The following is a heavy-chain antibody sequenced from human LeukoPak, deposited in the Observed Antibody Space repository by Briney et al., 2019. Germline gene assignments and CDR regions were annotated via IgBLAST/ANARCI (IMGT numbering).Heavy chain of an antibody. CDR1: GGSFSGYY. V-gene: IGHV4-34*01. CDR2: INHSGST. D-gene: IGHD6-13*01. Sequence: SETLSLTCAVYGGSFSGYYWSWIRQPPGKGLEWIGEINHSGSTNYNPSLKSRVTISVDTSKNQFSLKLSSVTAADTAVYYCARRGRSSSWYARGAFDIRGQGTMVTVSS. CDR3: ARRGRSSSWYARGAFDI. J-gene: IGHJ3*02.